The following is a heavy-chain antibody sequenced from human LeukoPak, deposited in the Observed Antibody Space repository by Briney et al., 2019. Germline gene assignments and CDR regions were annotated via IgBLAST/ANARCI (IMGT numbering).Heavy chain of an antibody. Sequence: GGSLRLSCAASGFTFRSYAMSWVRQAPGKGLEWVSAISDSGGSTYYADSVKGRFTISRDNSKNTLYLQMNSLRAEDTAVYYRANPTFYCSSTKCPAWGQGTLVTVSS. J-gene: IGHJ5*02. CDR1: GFTFRSYA. D-gene: IGHD2-2*01. CDR2: ISDSGGST. CDR3: ANPTFYCSSTKCPA. V-gene: IGHV3-23*01.